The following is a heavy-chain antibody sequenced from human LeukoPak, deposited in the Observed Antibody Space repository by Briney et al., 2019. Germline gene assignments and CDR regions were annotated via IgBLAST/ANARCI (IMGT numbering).Heavy chain of an antibody. V-gene: IGHV3-74*01. Sequence: GGSLRLSCAASGFTFSSYWMHWVRQPPGKGLVWVSRINSDGSSTNYPDSVKGRFTISKENANNTLYLQMNSLRAEDTAVYYCARDCSGGSTLNWFDPWGQGTLVTVSS. J-gene: IGHJ5*02. CDR1: GFTFSSYW. D-gene: IGHD2-15*01. CDR2: INSDGSST. CDR3: ARDCSGGSTLNWFDP.